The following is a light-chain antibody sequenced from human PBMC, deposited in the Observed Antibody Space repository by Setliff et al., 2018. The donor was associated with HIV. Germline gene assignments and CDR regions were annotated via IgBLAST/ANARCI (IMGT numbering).Light chain of an antibody. CDR1: TGAVTSDYY. J-gene: IGLJ2*01. V-gene: IGLV7-43*01. Sequence: QAVVTQEPSLTVSPGGTVTLTCASSTGAVTSDYYPYWFQQKAGQAHRALIYNINNKHSWTPARFSGSLLGGKAALTLSGVQPEDEADYYCLLQYDSARVFGGGTKVTVL. CDR3: LLQYDSARV. CDR2: NIN.